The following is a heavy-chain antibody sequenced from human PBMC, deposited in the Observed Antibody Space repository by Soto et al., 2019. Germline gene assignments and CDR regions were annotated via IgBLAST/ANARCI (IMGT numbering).Heavy chain of an antibody. V-gene: IGHV3-23*01. D-gene: IGHD2-2*01. J-gene: IGHJ4*02. CDR1: GFTFSSYA. CDR2: ISGSGGST. CDR3: AKLSGFVVPAASTN. Sequence: PGGSLRLSCAASGFTFSSYAMSWVRQAPGKGLEWVSAISGSGGSTYYADSVKGRFTISRDNSKNTLYLQMNSLRAEDTSVYYCAKLSGFVVPAASTNWGQGTLVTVSS.